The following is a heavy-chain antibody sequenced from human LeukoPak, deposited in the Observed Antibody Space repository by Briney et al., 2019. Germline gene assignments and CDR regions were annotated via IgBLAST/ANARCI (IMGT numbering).Heavy chain of an antibody. CDR2: ISGLSSYT. J-gene: IGHJ4*02. CDR3: GRAFPPLRTSSAGDL. Sequence: PGGSPRLSCSASGFTFSDYDMNWVRQAPGKGLEWVSSISGLSSYTYYGESVKGRFSISRDNAKNSLYLQMNSLGAEDTATYYCGRAFPPLRTSSAGDLWGQGILVTVSS. V-gene: IGHV3-21*01. D-gene: IGHD3-16*01. CDR1: GFTFSDYD.